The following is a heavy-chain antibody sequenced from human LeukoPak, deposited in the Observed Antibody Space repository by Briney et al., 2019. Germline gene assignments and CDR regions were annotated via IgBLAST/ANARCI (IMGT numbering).Heavy chain of an antibody. Sequence: GRSLRLSCAASGFTFSDYSMSWVRQAPGKGLEWVSSISGSSGSTGYADSVKGRFTISRDNAKNSLYLQMNSLRAEDTALYYCARDTSSSYGSGSDYWGQGTLVTVSS. CDR3: ARDTSSSYGSGSDY. J-gene: IGHJ4*02. V-gene: IGHV3-20*04. CDR1: GFTFSDYS. CDR2: ISGSSGST. D-gene: IGHD3-10*01.